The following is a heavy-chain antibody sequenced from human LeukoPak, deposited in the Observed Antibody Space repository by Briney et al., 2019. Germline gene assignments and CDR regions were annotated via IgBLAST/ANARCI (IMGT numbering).Heavy chain of an antibody. D-gene: IGHD4-17*01. CDR2: ISGYNGNT. CDR1: GYTFTNYG. J-gene: IGHJ4*02. V-gene: IGHV1-18*01. CDR3: ARDLSLGPHHYGEPFDY. Sequence: GASVKVSCKTSGYTFTNYGISWVRQAPGQGPERMGWISGYNGNTSYVQKFQGRVTMTTDTSTSTAYMELRSLRSDDTAVYYCARDLSLGPHHYGEPFDYWGQGTLVTVSP.